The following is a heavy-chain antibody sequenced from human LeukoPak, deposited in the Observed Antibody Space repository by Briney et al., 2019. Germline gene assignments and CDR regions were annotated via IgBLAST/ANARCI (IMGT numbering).Heavy chain of an antibody. CDR1: GVSIRGDTYY. D-gene: IGHD6-19*01. CDR2: YHIGNT. CDR3: ARLWDSTGLYFYYYMDV. Sequence: PETLSLTCTVSGVSIRGDTYYWGWIRQPPGKGLEWIGNYHIGNTYYNPSLKSRVTISEDTSKNQFSLRVNSVTAADTAVYYCARLWDSTGLYFYYYMDVWGEGTTVTVFS. J-gene: IGHJ6*03. V-gene: IGHV4-39*01.